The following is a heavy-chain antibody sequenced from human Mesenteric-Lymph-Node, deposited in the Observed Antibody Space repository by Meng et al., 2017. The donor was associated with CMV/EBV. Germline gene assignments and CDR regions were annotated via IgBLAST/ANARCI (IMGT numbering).Heavy chain of an antibody. CDR2: IRSKAYGGTT. CDR1: GFTFGDYA. J-gene: IGHJ4*02. V-gene: IGHV3-49*04. D-gene: IGHD6-13*01. CDR3: TRDPGYSSSWYFRFDY. Sequence: GESLKISCTASGFTFGDYAMSWVRQAPGKGLEWVGFIRSKAYGGTTEYAASVKGRFTISRDDSKSIAYLQMNSLKTEDTAVYYCTRDPGYSSSWYFRFDYWGQGTLVTVSS.